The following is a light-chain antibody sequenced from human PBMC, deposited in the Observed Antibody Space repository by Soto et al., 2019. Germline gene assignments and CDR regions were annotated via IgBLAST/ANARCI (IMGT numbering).Light chain of an antibody. Sequence: EIQMTQSPSSVSASVGDRVTITCRASQGVSAWLAWYQQKPGKAPKLLIYAASSLQSGVPSRFSGSGSGTEFTLTISSLQPEDVASYFCQQANSFPITFGQGTRLDIK. CDR1: QGVSAW. J-gene: IGKJ5*01. V-gene: IGKV1-12*01. CDR3: QQANSFPIT. CDR2: AAS.